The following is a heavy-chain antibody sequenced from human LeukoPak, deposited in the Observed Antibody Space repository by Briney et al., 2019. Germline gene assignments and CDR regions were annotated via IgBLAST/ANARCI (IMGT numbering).Heavy chain of an antibody. V-gene: IGHV4-59*08. CDR1: GGPISSYY. CDR2: IYYSGNT. J-gene: IGHJ4*02. CDR3: ARINWNYFDY. D-gene: IGHD1-1*01. Sequence: SETLSLTCTVSGGPISSYYWSWIRQPPGKGLEWSGYIYYSGNTNSNPSLKSRLTMSADRSRSQFSLKLNSVTAADTAVYCCARINWNYFDYWGQGILVTVSS.